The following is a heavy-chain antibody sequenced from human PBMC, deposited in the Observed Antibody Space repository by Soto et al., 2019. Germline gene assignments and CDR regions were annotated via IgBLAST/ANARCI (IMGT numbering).Heavy chain of an antibody. Sequence: QVQLVQSGAEVKKPGAAVRLSCETSGYTFTNFYINWLRQAPGQRLEWMGIIDCSGGSTSYAPAFQGRVTMTRDTSTRTVFMELTRLKSADTAIYFCARHNPPKCNGGTCYFEDWGHGSLVTVSS. CDR1: GYTFTNFY. V-gene: IGHV1-46*01. D-gene: IGHD2-15*01. J-gene: IGHJ4*03. CDR3: ARHNPPKCNGGTCYFED. CDR2: IDCSGGST.